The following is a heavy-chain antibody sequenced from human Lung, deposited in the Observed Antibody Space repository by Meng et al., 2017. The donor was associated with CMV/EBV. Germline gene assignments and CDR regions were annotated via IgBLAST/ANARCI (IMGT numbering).Heavy chain of an antibody. V-gene: IGHV3-43*01. Sequence: SXAASGFTFDDYTMHWVRQAPGKGLEWVSLISWDGGSTYYADSVKGRFTISRDNSKNSLYLQMNSLRTEDTALYYCAKDLAAAGQLYYYYGMDVWGQGTTVXVSS. CDR1: GFTFDDYT. CDR3: AKDLAAAGQLYYYYGMDV. CDR2: ISWDGGST. D-gene: IGHD6-13*01. J-gene: IGHJ6*02.